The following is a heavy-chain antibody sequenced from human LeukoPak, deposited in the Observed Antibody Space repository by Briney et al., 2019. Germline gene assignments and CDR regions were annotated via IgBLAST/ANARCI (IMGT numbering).Heavy chain of an antibody. J-gene: IGHJ4*02. CDR2: ISWNSGSI. D-gene: IGHD2-2*01. V-gene: IGHV3-9*01. CDR3: AKKAAASGFDY. CDR1: GFTFDDYA. Sequence: PGGSLRLSCAASGFTFDDYAMHWVQQAPGKGLEWVSGISWNSGSIGYADSVKGRFTISRDNAKNSLYLQMNSLRAEDTALYYCAKKAAASGFDYWGQGTLVTVSS.